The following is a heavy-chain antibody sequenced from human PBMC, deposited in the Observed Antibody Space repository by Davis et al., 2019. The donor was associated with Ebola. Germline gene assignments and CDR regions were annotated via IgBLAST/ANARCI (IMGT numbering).Heavy chain of an antibody. Sequence: PSETLSLTCAVYGGSFSGYYWSWIRQLPGQGLEWIGEINHSGSTNYNPSLKSRVTISVDTSKNQFSLKLSSVTAADTAVYYCATLTGYCSGGSCYSNNWFDPWGQGTLVTVSS. V-gene: IGHV4-34*01. D-gene: IGHD2-15*01. J-gene: IGHJ5*02. CDR2: INHSGST. CDR3: ATLTGYCSGGSCYSNNWFDP. CDR1: GGSFSGYY.